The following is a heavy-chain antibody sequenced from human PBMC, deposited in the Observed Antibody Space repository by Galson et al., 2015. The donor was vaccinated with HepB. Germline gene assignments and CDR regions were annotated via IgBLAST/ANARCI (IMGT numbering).Heavy chain of an antibody. CDR3: ASIAVANREPFDY. V-gene: IGHV3-30-3*01. CDR1: GFTFSSYA. CDR2: ISYDGSNK. J-gene: IGHJ4*02. Sequence: SLRLSCAASGFTFSSYAMHWVRQAPGKGLEWVAVISYDGSNKYYADSVKGRFTISRDNSKNTLYLQMNSLRAEDTAVYYCASIAVANREPFDYWAREPWSPSPQ. D-gene: IGHD6-19*01.